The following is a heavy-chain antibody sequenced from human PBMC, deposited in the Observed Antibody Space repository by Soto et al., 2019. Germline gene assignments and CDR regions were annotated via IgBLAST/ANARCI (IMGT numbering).Heavy chain of an antibody. CDR2: ISAYNGNT. Sequence: QVQLVQSGAEVKKPGASVKVSCKASGYTFTSYGISWVRQAPGQGLEWMGWISAYNGNTNYAQKLQGRVTMTTDTSTRTAYMELRSLRSDDTAVYYCARVVYSGYDYRAVGVDDYWGQGTLVTVSS. CDR3: ARVVYSGYDYRAVGVDDY. V-gene: IGHV1-18*01. J-gene: IGHJ4*02. D-gene: IGHD5-12*01. CDR1: GYTFTSYG.